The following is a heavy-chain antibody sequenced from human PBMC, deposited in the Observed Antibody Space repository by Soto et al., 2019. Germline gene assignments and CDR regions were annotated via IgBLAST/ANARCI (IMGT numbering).Heavy chain of an antibody. CDR1: EGTFSSYA. V-gene: IGHV1-69*01. CDR3: ARPQGSSTSLETYYYYYYGMDV. J-gene: IGHJ6*02. CDR2: IIPISDTT. Sequence: QVQLVQSGAEVKKPGSSVKVSCKASEGTFSSYAISWVRQAPGQGLEWMGGIIPISDTTNYAQKFQGRVTITADESTSTAYMELSSRRSEDTAVYYCARPQGSSTSLETYYYYYYGMDVWGQGTTVTVSS. D-gene: IGHD2-2*01.